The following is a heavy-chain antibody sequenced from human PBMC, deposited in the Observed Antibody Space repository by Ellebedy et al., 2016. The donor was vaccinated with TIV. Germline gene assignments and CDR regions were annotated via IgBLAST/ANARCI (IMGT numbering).Heavy chain of an antibody. V-gene: IGHV3-21*06. Sequence: GESLKISXAASGFTFSSHAMSWVRQAPGKGQEWVSSISSGSSYVYYADSVKGRFTISRDNAKNSLYLQMNSLRAEDTAVYYCANIWYGRSVDAFDIWGQGTRVTVSS. J-gene: IGHJ3*02. CDR3: ANIWYGRSVDAFDI. D-gene: IGHD3-9*01. CDR1: GFTFSSHA. CDR2: ISSGSSYV.